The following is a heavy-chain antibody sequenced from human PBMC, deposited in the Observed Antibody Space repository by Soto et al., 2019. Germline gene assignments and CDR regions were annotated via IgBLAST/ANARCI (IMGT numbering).Heavy chain of an antibody. D-gene: IGHD5-12*01. J-gene: IGHJ4*02. CDR1: GGSISSYY. CDR2: IYYSGST. Sequence: QVQLQESGPGLVKPSETLSLTCTVSGGSISSYYWSWIRQPPGKGLEWIGYIYYSGSTNYNPSLKCRVTISVDTSKNPFSLTLSSVTAADTAVYYCASFGYDKAYWGQGTLVTVSS. V-gene: IGHV4-59*01. CDR3: ASFGYDKAY.